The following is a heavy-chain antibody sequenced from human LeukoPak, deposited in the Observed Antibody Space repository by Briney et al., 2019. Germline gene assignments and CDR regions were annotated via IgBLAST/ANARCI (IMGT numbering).Heavy chain of an antibody. J-gene: IGHJ4*02. CDR2: IYYSGST. V-gene: IGHV4-30-4*01. CDR3: ARDLPVVYDGSGYHHGAFDY. CDR1: GTSIRSGDYY. Sequence: SETLSLTCSVSGTSIRSGDYYWSWIRQPPGKGLEWIGYIYYSGSTYYNPPLRGRLSISMDTSKNQFSLKLSSVTAADTAVYYCARDLPVVYDGSGYHHGAFDYWGRGTLVTVSS. D-gene: IGHD3-22*01.